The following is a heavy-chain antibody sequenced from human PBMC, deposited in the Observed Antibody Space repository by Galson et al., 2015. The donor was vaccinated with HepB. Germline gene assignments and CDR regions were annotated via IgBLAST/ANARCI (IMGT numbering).Heavy chain of an antibody. Sequence: SLRLSCAASGFTFSSYWMHWARQAPGKGLVWASRINSDGSSTSYADSVKGRFTISRDNAKNTLYLQMNSLRAEDTAVYYCARSPGGAFDIWGQGTMVTVSS. J-gene: IGHJ3*02. CDR2: INSDGSST. CDR3: ARSPGGAFDI. D-gene: IGHD3-10*01. V-gene: IGHV3-74*01. CDR1: GFTFSSYW.